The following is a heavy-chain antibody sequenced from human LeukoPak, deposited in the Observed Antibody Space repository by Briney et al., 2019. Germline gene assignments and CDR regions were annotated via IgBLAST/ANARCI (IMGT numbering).Heavy chain of an antibody. CDR1: VFTFSSDS. J-gene: IGHJ4*02. CDR3: ARYGSGTSYITNYFDY. D-gene: IGHD3-10*01. V-gene: IGHV3-48*02. Sequence: GGSLRLSCAASVFTFSSDSMNWVREAPGKGVGWVSYIISDSRTIYYADSVKGGFTISRDNAKNSLYLQMKSLRDEDTAVYYCARYGSGTSYITNYFDYWGQGTLVTVSS. CDR2: IISDSRTI.